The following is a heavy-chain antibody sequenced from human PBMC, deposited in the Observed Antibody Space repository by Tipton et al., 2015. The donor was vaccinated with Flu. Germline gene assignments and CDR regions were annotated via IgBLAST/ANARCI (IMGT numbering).Heavy chain of an antibody. CDR3: AREGLGVAPDAFDI. V-gene: IGHV4-61*01. Sequence: TLSLTCTVSGGSVSSGSYYWSWIRQPPGKGLEWIGYIYYSGSTNYNPSLKSRVTISVDTSKNQFSLKLSSVTAADTAVYYCAREGLGVAPDAFDIWGQGTMVTVSS. D-gene: IGHD3-16*01. CDR1: GGSVSSGSYY. CDR2: IYYSGST. J-gene: IGHJ3*02.